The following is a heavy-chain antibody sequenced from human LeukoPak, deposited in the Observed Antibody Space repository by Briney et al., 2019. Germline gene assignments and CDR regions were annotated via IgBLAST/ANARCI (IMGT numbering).Heavy chain of an antibody. V-gene: IGHV3-21*01. J-gene: IGHJ4*02. CDR3: ARDTLYCSGGSCPLEY. Sequence: SGGSVRLSCAASGFTFSSYSMKWVPQAPGKGLGWVSSISSSSSYIYYADSVKGRFTISRDNAKNSLYLQMNSLTAEDTAVYYCARDTLYCSGGSCPLEYWGQGTLVTVSS. CDR2: ISSSSSYI. D-gene: IGHD2-15*01. CDR1: GFTFSSYS.